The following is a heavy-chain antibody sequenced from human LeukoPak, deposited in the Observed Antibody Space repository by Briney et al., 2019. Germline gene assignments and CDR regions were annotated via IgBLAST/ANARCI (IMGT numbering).Heavy chain of an antibody. CDR3: ARAGQYYYYYYMDV. Sequence: PSETLSLTCTVSGGSISSYYGSWIRQPPGKGLEWIGYIYYSGSTNYNPSLKSRVTISVDTSKNQFSLKLSSVTAADTAVYYCARAGQYYYYYYMDVWGKGTTVTVSS. V-gene: IGHV4-59*01. CDR1: GGSISSYY. CDR2: IYYSGST. J-gene: IGHJ6*03.